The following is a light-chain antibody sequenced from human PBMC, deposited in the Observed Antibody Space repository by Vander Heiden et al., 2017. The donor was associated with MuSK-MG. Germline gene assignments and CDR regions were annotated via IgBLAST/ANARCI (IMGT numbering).Light chain of an antibody. CDR3: QSGST. Sequence: IVLTQSPATLSLSPGERATLSCRASQSVSTYLAWYQQKPGQAPRLLIDDASTRATGIPARFSGSGSGPDFTLTISSPEPEDFAVYYCQSGSTFGQGTKLEIK. CDR2: DAS. V-gene: IGKV3-11*01. J-gene: IGKJ2*01. CDR1: QSVSTY.